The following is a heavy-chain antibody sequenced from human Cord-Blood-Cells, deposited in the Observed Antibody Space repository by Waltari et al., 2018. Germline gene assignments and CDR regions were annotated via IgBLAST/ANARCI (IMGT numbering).Heavy chain of an antibody. CDR2: IIPILGIA. CDR3: ASRHYDFWSGYRSYWYFDL. Sequence: QVQLVQSGAEVKKPGSSVKVSCKASGGTFSSYAISWVRQAPGQGLEWMGRIIPILGIANYGKKFQGRVTITADKSTSTAYMELSSLRSEDTAVYYCASRHYDFWSGYRSYWYFDLWGRGTLVTVSS. J-gene: IGHJ2*01. CDR1: GGTFSSYA. D-gene: IGHD3-3*01. V-gene: IGHV1-69*09.